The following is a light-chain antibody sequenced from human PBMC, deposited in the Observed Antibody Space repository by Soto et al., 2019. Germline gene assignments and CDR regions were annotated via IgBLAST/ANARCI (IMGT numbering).Light chain of an antibody. CDR1: QSVSSSY. V-gene: IGKV3-20*01. J-gene: IGKJ5*01. Sequence: EIVLTQSPGTLSLSPGERATLSCRASQSVSSSYLAWYQQKPGQAPRLLIYGASSRATGIPDRFSGSGSRTDFTLTISRLEPEDFAVYICQQYGTSPRTFGQGTRLEIK. CDR2: GAS. CDR3: QQYGTSPRT.